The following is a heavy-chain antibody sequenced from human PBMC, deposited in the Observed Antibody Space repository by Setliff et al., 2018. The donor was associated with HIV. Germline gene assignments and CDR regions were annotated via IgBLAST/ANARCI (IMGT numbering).Heavy chain of an antibody. CDR3: ARGAVVTNYFDY. D-gene: IGHD2-15*01. J-gene: IGHJ4*02. CDR1: GDSISTSNSY. Sequence: SETLSLTCTVSGDSISTSNSYWGWVRQPPGKGLEWIGSLYYGGSTYYNPSLKSRVTISVDTSKNHFSLKLSSVTAADTAVYYCARGAVVTNYFDYWGQGTLVTVSS. V-gene: IGHV4-39*02. CDR2: LYYGGST.